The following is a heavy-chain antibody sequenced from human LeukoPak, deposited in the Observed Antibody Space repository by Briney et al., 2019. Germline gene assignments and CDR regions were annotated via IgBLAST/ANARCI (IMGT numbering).Heavy chain of an antibody. J-gene: IGHJ4*02. Sequence: ASVKVSCKAFGYTFTSNYMHWVRQAPGQGPEWMGVISPSGGSTTYAQKFQGRVTLTRDMSTSTDYLELSSLRSEDTAVYYCARGGGEQLGPFGDLDYWGQGTLVTVSS. CDR1: GYTFTSNY. CDR3: ARGGGEQLGPFGDLDY. D-gene: IGHD6-6*01. V-gene: IGHV1-46*01. CDR2: ISPSGGST.